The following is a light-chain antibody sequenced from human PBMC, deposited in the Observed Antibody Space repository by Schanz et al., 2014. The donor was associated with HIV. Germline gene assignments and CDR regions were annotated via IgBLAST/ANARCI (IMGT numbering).Light chain of an antibody. Sequence: EIVMTQSPAILSVSPGERVTLSCRARQSVSRYLAWYQHKPGQAPRILIYGASTRATGIPARFSGSGSGTEFTLTISRLEPEDFAVYYCQQFGSSQCTFGQGTKLEIK. CDR2: GAS. V-gene: IGKV3-15*01. J-gene: IGKJ2*02. CDR1: QSVSRY. CDR3: QQFGSSQCT.